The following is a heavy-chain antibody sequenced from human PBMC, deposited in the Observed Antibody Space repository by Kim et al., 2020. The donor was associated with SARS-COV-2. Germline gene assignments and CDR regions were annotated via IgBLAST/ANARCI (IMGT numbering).Heavy chain of an antibody. CDR1: GFTFTTYS. CDR3: ARGRDGYRIAFDI. J-gene: IGHJ3*02. CDR2: ISGSTTYI. Sequence: GGSLRLSCVASGFTFTTYSINWVRQAPGKGLEWVSSISGSTTYIYYGDSVKGRFTISRDNAKNSVYLQMNSLRAEDTAVYYCARGRDGYRIAFDIWGHGTMVTVPS. V-gene: IGHV3-21*01. D-gene: IGHD5-12*01.